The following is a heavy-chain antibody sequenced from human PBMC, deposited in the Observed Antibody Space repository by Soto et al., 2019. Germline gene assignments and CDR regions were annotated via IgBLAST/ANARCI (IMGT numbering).Heavy chain of an antibody. V-gene: IGHV1-46*01. D-gene: IGHD6-13*01. CDR2: INPSGGST. CDR1: GYTFTSYY. Sequence: QVQLVQSGAEVKKPGASVKVSCKASGYTFTSYYMHWVRQAPVQGLEWMGIINPSGGSTSYAQKFQGRVTMTRDTSTSTVYMELSSLRSEDTAVYYCARRGAYSSSWPGSMEYYYYYYGMDVWGQGTTVTVSS. J-gene: IGHJ6*02. CDR3: ARRGAYSSSWPGSMEYYYYYYGMDV.